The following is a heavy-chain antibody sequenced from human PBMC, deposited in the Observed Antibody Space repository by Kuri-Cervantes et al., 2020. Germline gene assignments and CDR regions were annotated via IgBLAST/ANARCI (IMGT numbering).Heavy chain of an antibody. CDR1: EFTFSSYW. CDR2: IKKDGSEK. Sequence: ETLSLTCAASEFTFSSYWMSWVRQAPGKGLEWVANIKKDGSEKYYVDSVKGRFTISRDNAKNSLYLQMNSLRAEDTAVYYCAREYGSSGYYGMDVWGQGTTVTVSS. J-gene: IGHJ6*02. CDR3: AREYGSSGYYGMDV. V-gene: IGHV3-7*01. D-gene: IGHD3-22*01.